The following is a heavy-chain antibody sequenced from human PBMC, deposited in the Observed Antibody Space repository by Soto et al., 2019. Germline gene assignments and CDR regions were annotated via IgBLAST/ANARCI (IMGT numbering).Heavy chain of an antibody. CDR1: GFTFSSYW. CDR3: ARGSSSSSS. D-gene: IGHD6-6*01. V-gene: IGHV3-7*05. CDR2: INEDGSRK. J-gene: IGHJ5*02. Sequence: EVQLEASGGGLVQPGGSLRLSCAASGFTFSSYWMSWVRQAPGRGLEGVANINEDGSRKHYVDSVKGRFTIPIDDAQNSLSLQMSRLRACYTAVYNCARGSSSSSSWGQGTLVTVSS.